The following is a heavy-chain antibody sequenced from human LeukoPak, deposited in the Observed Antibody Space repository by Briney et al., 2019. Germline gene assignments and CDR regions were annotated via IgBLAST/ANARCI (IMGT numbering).Heavy chain of an antibody. CDR1: GGSFSGYY. CDR3: ARGWAGSSWY. V-gene: IGHV4-34*01. CDR2: INHSGST. Sequence: TSETLSLTCAVYGGSFSGYYWSWIRQPPGKGLEWIGEINHSGSTNYNPSLKSRVTISVDTSKNQFSLKLSSVTAADMAVYYCARGWAGSSWYWGQGTLVTVSS. D-gene: IGHD6-13*01. J-gene: IGHJ4*02.